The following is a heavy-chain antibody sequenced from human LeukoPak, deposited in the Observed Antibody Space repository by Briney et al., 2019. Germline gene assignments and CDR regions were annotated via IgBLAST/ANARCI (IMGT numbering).Heavy chain of an antibody. CDR2: IWYVGSNK. V-gene: IGHV3-33*01. J-gene: IGHJ4*02. Sequence: GGSLRLSCAASGFTFSSYGMHWVGQAPGKGLAWVAVIWYVGSNKYYADSVKDRFTISRDNSKNTVYLQMNSLKGEDTAGYYCARGGFVYWGEGTLVTVSS. CDR1: GFTFSSYG. CDR3: ARGGFVY.